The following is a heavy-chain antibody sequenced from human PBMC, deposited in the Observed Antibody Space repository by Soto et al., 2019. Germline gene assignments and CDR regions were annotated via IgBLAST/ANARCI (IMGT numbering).Heavy chain of an antibody. CDR1: GFTFSSYW. CDR3: ANGYSYGYYYYGMDV. J-gene: IGHJ6*02. CDR2: IKQDGSEK. Sequence: AGGSLRLSCAASGFTFSSYWMSWVRQAPGKGLEWVANIKQDGSEKYYVDSVKGRFTISRDNAKNSLYLQMNSLRAEDTAVYYCANGYSYGYYYYGMDVWGQGTTVTVSS. V-gene: IGHV3-7*03. D-gene: IGHD5-18*01.